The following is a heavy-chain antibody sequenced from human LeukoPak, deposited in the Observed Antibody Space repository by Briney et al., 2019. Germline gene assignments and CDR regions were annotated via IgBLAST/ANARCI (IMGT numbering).Heavy chain of an antibody. CDR1: GFTVSSNY. CDR2: IYSGGST. J-gene: IGHJ4*02. V-gene: IGHV3-53*01. CDR3: ASGSYCIGSSCYWRAFDN. D-gene: IGHD2-15*01. Sequence: PGGSLRLSCAASGFTVSSNYMSWVRQAPGKGLEWVSVIYSGGSTYYADSVKGRFTISRDNSKNTLYLEMNSLRADDTAVYYCASGSYCIGSSCYWRAFDNWGQGTLVTVSS.